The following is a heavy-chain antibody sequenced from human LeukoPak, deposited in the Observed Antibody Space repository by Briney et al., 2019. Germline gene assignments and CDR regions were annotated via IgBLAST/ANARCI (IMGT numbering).Heavy chain of an antibody. Sequence: GGSLRLSCAASGFTFSDFWMTWVRQAPGKGLQWVANIKQDGSEEYYVDSVKGRFTISRNNSENSLFSQMNNLTDEDTAIYYCARAWVGSGQGWFDFWGQGPLVTVSS. CDR1: GFTFSDFW. CDR2: IKQDGSEE. CDR3: ARAWVGSGQGWFDF. D-gene: IGHD1-26*01. J-gene: IGHJ5*01. V-gene: IGHV3-7*04.